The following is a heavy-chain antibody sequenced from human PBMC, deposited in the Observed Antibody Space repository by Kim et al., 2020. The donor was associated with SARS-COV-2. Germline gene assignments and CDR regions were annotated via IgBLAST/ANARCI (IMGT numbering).Heavy chain of an antibody. CDR3: VSSLGATWGNNFDY. J-gene: IGHJ4*02. Sequence: ASVKVSCKASGYTFTSCTIHWVRQAPGQRPEWMGWLNAGNGNTQNSQKFQGRVSITADTSASTAYLELYSLRSDDTAMYYCVSSLGATWGNNFDYWGQGT. D-gene: IGHD3-16*01. CDR2: LNAGNGNT. V-gene: IGHV1-3*01. CDR1: GYTFTSCT.